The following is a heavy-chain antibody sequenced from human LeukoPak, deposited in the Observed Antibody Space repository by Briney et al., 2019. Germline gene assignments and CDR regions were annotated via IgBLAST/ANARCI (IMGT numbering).Heavy chain of an antibody. V-gene: IGHV4-34*01. CDR3: ARGRRYCSSTSCYRPYYYMDV. Sequence: SETLSLTCAVYGGSFSGYYWSWIRQPPGKGLEWIGEINHGGSTNYNPSLKSRVTISVDTSKNQFSLKPSSVTAADTAVYYCARGRRYCSSTSCYRPYYYMDVWGKGTTVTVSS. CDR1: GGSFSGYY. CDR2: INHGGST. J-gene: IGHJ6*03. D-gene: IGHD2-2*01.